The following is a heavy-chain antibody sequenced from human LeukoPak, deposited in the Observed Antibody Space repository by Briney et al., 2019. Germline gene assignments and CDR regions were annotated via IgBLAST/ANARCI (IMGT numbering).Heavy chain of an antibody. J-gene: IGHJ2*01. Sequence: SVKVSCKASGGTFSSYAISWVRQAPGQGLEWMGRIIPILGIANYAQKFQGRVTITADKSTSTAYMELSSLRSEDTAVYYCASQYYYDSSGSPLNLWGRGTLVTVSS. V-gene: IGHV1-69*04. CDR2: IIPILGIA. CDR3: ASQYYYDSSGSPLNL. D-gene: IGHD3-22*01. CDR1: GGTFSSYA.